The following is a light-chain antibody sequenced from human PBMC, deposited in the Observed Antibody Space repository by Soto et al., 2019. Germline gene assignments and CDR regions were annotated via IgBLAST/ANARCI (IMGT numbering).Light chain of an antibody. CDR2: YDS. CDR1: NIGSKS. CDR3: QVSDSSSDHPV. J-gene: IGLJ2*01. V-gene: IGLV3-21*04. Sequence: SYELTQPPSVSVAPGKTARITCGGNNIGSKSVHWYQQKPGQAPVLVIYYDSDRPSGIPERFSGSNSGNTATLTISRVEAGDEADYYCQVSDSSSDHPVFGGGTQVTVL.